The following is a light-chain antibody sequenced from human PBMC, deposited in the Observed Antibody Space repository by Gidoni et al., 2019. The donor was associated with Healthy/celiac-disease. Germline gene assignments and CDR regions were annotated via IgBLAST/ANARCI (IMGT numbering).Light chain of an antibody. J-gene: IGLJ1*01. CDR1: SSDVGDYTY. Sequence: QSALTPPASVSGSPRQSITISCTGTSSDVGDYTYVSWYQQHPGKAPKLMTYDVSNRPSGVSDRFSGSKSGNTASLNISGLQAEDEADYYCSSYTSSSPLYVFGTGTKVTVL. CDR2: DVS. CDR3: SSYTSSSPLYV. V-gene: IGLV2-14*03.